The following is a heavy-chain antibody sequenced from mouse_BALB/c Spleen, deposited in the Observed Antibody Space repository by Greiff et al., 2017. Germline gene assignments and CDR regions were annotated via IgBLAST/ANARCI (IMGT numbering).Heavy chain of an antibody. CDR3: ARVYGSSYYYAMDY. J-gene: IGHJ4*01. D-gene: IGHD1-1*01. V-gene: IGHV5-4*02. CDR2: ISDGGSYT. Sequence: EVMLVESGGGLVKPGGSLKLSCAASGFTFSDYYMYWVRQTPEKRLEWVATISDGGSYTYYPDSVKGRFTISRDNAKNNLYLQMSSLKSEDTAMYYCARVYGSSYYYAMDYWGQGTSVTVSS. CDR1: GFTFSDYY.